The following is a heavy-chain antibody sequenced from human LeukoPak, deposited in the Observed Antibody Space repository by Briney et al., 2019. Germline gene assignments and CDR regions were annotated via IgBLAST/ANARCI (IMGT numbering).Heavy chain of an antibody. V-gene: IGHV3-74*01. J-gene: IGHJ4*02. CDR1: GFTFSRYW. CDR2: IDNDGSSA. D-gene: IGHD2-15*01. Sequence: GGSLRLSCAASGFTFSRYWMHWVRQAPGMGLVWVSGIDNDGSSANYADSVKGRVTISRDNAKNTLYLQMNSLRAGDTAVYYCARDTHSYFDYWGQGTPVTVSS. CDR3: ARDTHSYFDY.